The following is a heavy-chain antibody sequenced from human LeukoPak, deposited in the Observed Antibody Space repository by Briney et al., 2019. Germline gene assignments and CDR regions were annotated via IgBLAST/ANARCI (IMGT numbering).Heavy chain of an antibody. CDR3: GRRGSYSSSSRYWFDP. D-gene: IGHD6-6*01. CDR1: GDSISSSNW. CDR2: IFQSGST. Sequence: SETLSLTCAVSGDSISSSNWWNWVRQSPGKGLEWIGEIFQSGSTSYNPSLKSRATISLDKSKNQFSLKLNSATAADTAIYYCGRRGSYSSSSRYWFDPWGQGTLVTVSS. J-gene: IGHJ5*02. V-gene: IGHV4-4*02.